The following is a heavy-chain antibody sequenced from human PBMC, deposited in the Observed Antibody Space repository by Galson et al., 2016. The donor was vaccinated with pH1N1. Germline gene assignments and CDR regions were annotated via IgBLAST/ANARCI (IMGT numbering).Heavy chain of an antibody. D-gene: IGHD1-1*01. Sequence: SLRLSCATSGFRFSDYGIHWVRRAPGKGLEYVSAIKSNGETTYYADSVKGRFTISRDNSKNMVYLQMGSLRAEDMAVYYCARVRVSTTAPYFGYWGQGTLVTVSS. J-gene: IGHJ4*02. CDR1: GFRFSDYG. CDR2: IKSNGETT. CDR3: ARVRVSTTAPYFGY. V-gene: IGHV3-64*02.